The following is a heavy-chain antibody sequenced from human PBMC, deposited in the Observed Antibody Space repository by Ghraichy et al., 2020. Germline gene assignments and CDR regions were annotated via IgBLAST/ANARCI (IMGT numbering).Heavy chain of an antibody. CDR1: GYTFTGYY. CDR3: ARVAVPAAIMIYYFDY. D-gene: IGHD2-2*02. CDR2: INPNSGGT. J-gene: IGHJ4*02. Sequence: ASVKVSCKASGYTFTGYYMHWVRQAPGQGLEWMGWINPNSGGTNYAQKFQGRVTMTRDTSISTAYMELSRLRSDDTAVYYCARVAVPAAIMIYYFDYWGQGTLVTVSS. V-gene: IGHV1-2*02.